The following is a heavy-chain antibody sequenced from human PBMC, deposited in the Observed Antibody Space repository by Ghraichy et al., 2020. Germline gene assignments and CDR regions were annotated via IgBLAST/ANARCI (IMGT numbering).Heavy chain of an antibody. CDR1: GFTVSGNY. Sequence: GESLNISCAASGFTVSGNYMGWVRQAPGKGLEWVSVTHRGGTTYYADSVKGRFTISRDNTKNTLYLQISRLRVEDTAGYYCGRMRVGDIALDDDWGQGTLVTVSS. CDR3: GRMRVGDIALDDD. D-gene: IGHD5-18*01. V-gene: IGHV3-53*01. CDR2: THRGGTT. J-gene: IGHJ4*02.